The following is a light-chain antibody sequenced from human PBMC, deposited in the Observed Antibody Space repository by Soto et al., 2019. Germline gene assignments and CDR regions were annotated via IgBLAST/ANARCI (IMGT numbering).Light chain of an antibody. J-gene: IGKJ2*01. CDR1: QSVLFTSTNKNY. CDR3: PPHFSLPHT. V-gene: IGKV4-1*01. CDR2: WAS. Sequence: DIVMTQSPESLAVSVGETVTIKCKSSQSVLFTSTNKNYLVWYQQKEGQPPRLLMFWASTRESGVPDRFSGKGSGPEFTLSISNLQADDVAVYYCPPHFSLPHTFGQGTKLEIK.